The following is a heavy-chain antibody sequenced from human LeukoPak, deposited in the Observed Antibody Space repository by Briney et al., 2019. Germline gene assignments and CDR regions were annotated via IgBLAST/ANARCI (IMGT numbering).Heavy chain of an antibody. CDR3: ARGIPGGYSGYPNWFDP. J-gene: IGHJ5*02. CDR1: GGSFSGYY. Sequence: SETLSLTCAVYGGSFSGYYWSWIRQPAGKGLEWIGRIYTSGSTNYNPSLKSRVTMSVDTSKNQFSLKLSSVTAADTAVYYCARGIPGGYSGYPNWFDPWGQGTLVTVSS. D-gene: IGHD5-12*01. CDR2: IYTSGST. V-gene: IGHV4-59*10.